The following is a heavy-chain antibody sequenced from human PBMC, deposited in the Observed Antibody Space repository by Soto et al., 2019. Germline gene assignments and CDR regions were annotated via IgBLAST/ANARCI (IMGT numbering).Heavy chain of an antibody. Sequence: SVTGSCKASVYTFPSYYIHWVRQAPGQGLDWMGIINPSGGSTSYAQKFQGRVTMTRDTSTSTVYMELSSLRSEDTAVYYCARDPSYGSGSSWFDPWGQGNLVTVSS. CDR1: VYTFPSYY. D-gene: IGHD3-10*01. J-gene: IGHJ5*02. CDR3: ARDPSYGSGSSWFDP. V-gene: IGHV1-46*01. CDR2: INPSGGST.